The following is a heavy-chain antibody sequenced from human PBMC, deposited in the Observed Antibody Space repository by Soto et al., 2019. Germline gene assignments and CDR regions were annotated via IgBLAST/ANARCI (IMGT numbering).Heavy chain of an antibody. J-gene: IGHJ4*02. D-gene: IGHD5-18*01. CDR2: IIPMFGTA. Sequence: QVQLVQSGAEVKKPESSVKVSCKAPGGTFSPYASSWVRQAPGQALEGMGGIIPMFGTANYAQRFQDRVTITADEATNTVYMELRSLRSEDTAVYFCASGIQLWLRRINNGYSGWGQGTLVTVSS. CDR1: GGTFSPYA. CDR3: ASGIQLWLRRINNGYSG. V-gene: IGHV1-69*12.